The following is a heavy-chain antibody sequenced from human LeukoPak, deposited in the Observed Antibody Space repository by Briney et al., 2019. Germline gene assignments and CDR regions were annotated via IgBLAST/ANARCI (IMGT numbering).Heavy chain of an antibody. CDR1: GFTLSGYW. CDR2: IRYDGSNK. D-gene: IGHD4-17*01. V-gene: IGHV3-30*02. J-gene: IGHJ3*02. CDR3: ARETGDYGDYVYLDAFDI. Sequence: GGSLRLSCAAPGFTLSGYWMSWVRQAPGKGLEWVAFIRYDGSNKYYADSVKGRFTISRDNSKNTLYLQMNSLRAEDTAVYYCARETGDYGDYVYLDAFDIWGQGTMVTVSS.